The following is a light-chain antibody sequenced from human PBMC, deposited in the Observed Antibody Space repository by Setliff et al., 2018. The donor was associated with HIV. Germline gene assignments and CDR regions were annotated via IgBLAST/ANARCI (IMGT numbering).Light chain of an antibody. J-gene: IGLJ1*01. Sequence: QSVLTQPPSASGSPGQSVTISCTGTSSDVGGYIYVSWYQQHPGKAPKFMIYDVSNRPSGISNRFSGSKSGNTASLTISGLQAEDEADYYCSSYTTSSTYVFGTGTKVTVL. V-gene: IGLV2-14*03. CDR2: DVS. CDR3: SSYTTSSTYV. CDR1: SSDVGGYIY.